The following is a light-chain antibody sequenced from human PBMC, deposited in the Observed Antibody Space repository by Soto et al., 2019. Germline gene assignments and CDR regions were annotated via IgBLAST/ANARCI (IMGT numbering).Light chain of an antibody. V-gene: IGKV3-15*01. Sequence: EMVMTQSPVTLSGFPGERVTLSCRASRTISRNLAWYQQKPGQAPRLLIYGASTRATGIPDRFSGSGSGTEFTLTINSLQSEDFAMYYCQPHNNWPVVTFGGGTKVDIK. CDR3: QPHNNWPVVT. J-gene: IGKJ4*01. CDR1: RTISRN. CDR2: GAS.